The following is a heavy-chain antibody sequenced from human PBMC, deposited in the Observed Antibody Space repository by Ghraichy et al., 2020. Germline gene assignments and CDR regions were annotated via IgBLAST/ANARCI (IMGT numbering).Heavy chain of an antibody. J-gene: IGHJ6*02. CDR3: AKPNPGGGVHYYYYYYGMDV. Sequence: GGSLRLSCAASGFTFSSYAMSWVRQAPGKGLEWVSAISGSGGSTYYADSVKGRFTISRDNSKNTLYLQMNSLRAEDTAVYYCAKPNPGGGVHYYYYYYGMDVWGQGTTVTVSS. V-gene: IGHV3-23*01. D-gene: IGHD3-16*01. CDR1: GFTFSSYA. CDR2: ISGSGGST.